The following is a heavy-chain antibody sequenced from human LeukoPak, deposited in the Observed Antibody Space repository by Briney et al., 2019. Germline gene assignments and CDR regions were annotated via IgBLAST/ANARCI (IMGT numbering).Heavy chain of an antibody. CDR3: ARGAVEMATAYNY. CDR2: INHSGST. D-gene: IGHD5-24*01. Sequence: SETLSLTCAVYGGSFSGYYWSWIRQPPGKGLEWIGEINHSGSTKYNPSLKSRVTISLDTSKNQFSLKLSSVTAADTAVYYCARGAVEMATAYNYSGQGTLVTVSS. CDR1: GGSFSGYY. J-gene: IGHJ4*02. V-gene: IGHV4-34*01.